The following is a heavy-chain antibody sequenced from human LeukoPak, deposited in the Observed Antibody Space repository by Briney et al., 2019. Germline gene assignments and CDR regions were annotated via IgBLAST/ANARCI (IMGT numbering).Heavy chain of an antibody. V-gene: IGHV3-23*01. D-gene: IGHD6-19*01. J-gene: IGHJ4*02. CDR1: VFTFSCYA. CDR3: AKDPRVQWLPTAVGLDY. Sequence: GGALRLSCAASVFTFSCYAMSWVRQAPGRGVEWVSAIRGRGGSTYYADSVRGRFTISRDKSKNTLYLQMNSLRAEATAASYCAKDPRVQWLPTAVGLDYWGQGTLVPVSS. CDR2: IRGRGGST.